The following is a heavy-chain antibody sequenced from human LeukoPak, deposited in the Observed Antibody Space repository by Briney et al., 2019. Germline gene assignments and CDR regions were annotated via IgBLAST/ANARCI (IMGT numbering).Heavy chain of an antibody. CDR2: IYTSGST. J-gene: IGHJ4*02. CDR1: GGSISTNTYY. CDR3: ARADGSGSGFDY. D-gene: IGHD3-10*01. Sequence: SETLSLTCIVSGGSISTNTYYWGWIRLPPGKGLEWIGRIYTSGSTNYNPSLKSRVTMSVDTSKNQFSLKLSSVTAADTAVYYCARADGSGSGFDYWGQGTLVTVSS. V-gene: IGHV4-39*07.